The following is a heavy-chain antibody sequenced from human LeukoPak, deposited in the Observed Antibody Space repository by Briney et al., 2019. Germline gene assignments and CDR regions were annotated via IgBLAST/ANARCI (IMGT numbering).Heavy chain of an antibody. CDR2: ISSSSSTI. CDR1: GFTFSSYS. Sequence: GGSLRLSCAASGFTFSSYSMNWVRQAPGKGLEWVSYISSSSSTIYYADSVKGRFTISRDNAKNSLYLQMNSLRAEDTAVYYCARSIAYCGGDCYGYGVYYYYYMDVWGKGTTVTVSS. D-gene: IGHD2-21*02. J-gene: IGHJ6*03. CDR3: ARSIAYCGGDCYGYGVYYYYYMDV. V-gene: IGHV3-48*01.